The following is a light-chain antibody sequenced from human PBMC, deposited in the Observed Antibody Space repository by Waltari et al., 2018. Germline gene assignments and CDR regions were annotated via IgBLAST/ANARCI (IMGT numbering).Light chain of an antibody. J-gene: IGLJ2*01. CDR1: KLANKN. V-gene: IGLV3-1*01. CDR2: QNN. CDR3: QALDRRTVEVG. Sequence: SYDLTQPPSVSVSPGQTASITCSGDKLANKNVCWYQQKPGQSPVLVIYQNNKRPSGIPERFSASNSGSTATLTMSGVQSTDEADYYCQALDRRTVEVGFGGGTRLAVL.